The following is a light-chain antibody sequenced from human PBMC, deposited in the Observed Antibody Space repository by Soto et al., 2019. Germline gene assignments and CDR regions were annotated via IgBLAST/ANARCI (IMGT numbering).Light chain of an antibody. V-gene: IGLV1-44*01. Sequence: QSVLTQPPSASGTPGQRVIISCSGSSSNIGSNTVNWYQQIPGTAPKLLIYSYNQRPSGVPDRFSGSKSDTSASLAISGLQSEDEAEYYCAAWDDILNGVLFDGGTKLTVL. CDR1: SSNIGSNT. J-gene: IGLJ2*01. CDR2: SYN. CDR3: AAWDDILNGVL.